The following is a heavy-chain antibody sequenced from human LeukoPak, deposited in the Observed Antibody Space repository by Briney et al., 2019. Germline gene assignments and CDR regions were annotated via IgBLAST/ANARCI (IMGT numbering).Heavy chain of an antibody. CDR2: ISSSSSTI. D-gene: IGHD1-26*01. V-gene: IGHV3-48*01. Sequence: GGSLRLSCAASGFTFSSYSMNWVRQAPGKGLEWVSYISSSSSTIYYAASVKGRFGISRDNSKNTVDLQMNSLRAEDTAVYYCARDLREHGVFDIWGQGTMVTVSS. CDR1: GFTFSSYS. J-gene: IGHJ3*02. CDR3: ARDLREHGVFDI.